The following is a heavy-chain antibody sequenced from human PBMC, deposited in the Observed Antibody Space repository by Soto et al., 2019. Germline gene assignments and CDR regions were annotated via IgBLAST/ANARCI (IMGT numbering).Heavy chain of an antibody. D-gene: IGHD5-12*01. V-gene: IGHV4-61*01. CDR3: ARGVGRYSGYDLGN. CDR1: GGSVSSGSYY. Sequence: SETLSLTCTVSGGSVSSGSYYWSWIRQPPGKGLEWIGEINHSGSTNYNPSLKSRVTISVDTSKNQLSLKLSSVTAVDTAVYYCARGVGRYSGYDLGNWGQGTLVTVSS. J-gene: IGHJ4*02. CDR2: INHSGST.